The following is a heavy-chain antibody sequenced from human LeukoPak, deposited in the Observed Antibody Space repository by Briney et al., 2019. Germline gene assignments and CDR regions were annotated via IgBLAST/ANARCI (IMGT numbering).Heavy chain of an antibody. CDR1: GFTFSSYS. CDR3: ARALSSSWYAGVDY. V-gene: IGHV3-21*01. D-gene: IGHD6-13*01. Sequence: GRSLRLSCAASGFTFSSYSMNWVRQAPGKGLEWVSSISSSSSYIYYADSVKGRFTISRDNAKNSLYLQMNSLRAEDTAVYYCARALSSSWYAGVDYWGQGTLVTVSS. CDR2: ISSSSSYI. J-gene: IGHJ4*02.